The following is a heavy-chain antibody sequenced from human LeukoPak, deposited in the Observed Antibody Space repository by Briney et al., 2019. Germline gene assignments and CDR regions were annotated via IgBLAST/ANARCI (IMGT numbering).Heavy chain of an antibody. CDR3: ARGYIWYYFDY. Sequence: PGGSLRLSCAASGFTFSSYGMHWVRQAPGKGLEWVAVISYDGSNKYYADSVKGRFTISRDTTKNTISLQMNSLRPEDTAVYYCARGYIWYYFDYWGQGTLVTVSS. D-gene: IGHD1-20*01. V-gene: IGHV3-30*03. CDR2: ISYDGSNK. J-gene: IGHJ4*02. CDR1: GFTFSSYG.